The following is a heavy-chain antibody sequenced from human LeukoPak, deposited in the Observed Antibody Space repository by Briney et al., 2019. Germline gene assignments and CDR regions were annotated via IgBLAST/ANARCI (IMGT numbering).Heavy chain of an antibody. D-gene: IGHD2-2*01. V-gene: IGHV4-59*01. Sequence: AETLSLTCTVSGGSISRYYRSWVRQPPGKGLEWVGYIYYSGNTNYNPSLKSRVTISVEKSKNKFSLRRIYVHAAETAVYYCARDLGYCSTASCYGWFDPWGQGPLVTVSS. CDR1: GGSISRYY. CDR2: IYYSGNT. J-gene: IGHJ5*02. CDR3: ARDLGYCSTASCYGWFDP.